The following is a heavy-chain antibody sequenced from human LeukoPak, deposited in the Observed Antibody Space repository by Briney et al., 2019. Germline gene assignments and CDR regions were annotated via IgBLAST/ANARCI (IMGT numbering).Heavy chain of an antibody. CDR3: ARGQGYCSSTRCYLRGAYFDY. CDR2: INPSGGST. Sequence: GASVKVSCEASGYTFTSYYMHWVRQAPGQGLEWVGIINPSGGSTSYAQKFQGRVTMTRDISTSTVYMELSSLRSEDTAVYYCARGQGYCSSTRCYLRGAYFDYWAQGTLVSVSS. D-gene: IGHD2-2*01. V-gene: IGHV1-46*01. J-gene: IGHJ4*02. CDR1: GYTFTSYY.